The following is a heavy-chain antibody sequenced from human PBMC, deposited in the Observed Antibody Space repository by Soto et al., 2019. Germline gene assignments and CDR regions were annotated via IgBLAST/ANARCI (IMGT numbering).Heavy chain of an antibody. CDR1: GFTFSSYW. J-gene: IGHJ3*02. CDR2: INSDGSST. V-gene: IGHV3-74*01. D-gene: IGHD6-19*01. CDR3: ARGYSSGWFQVGAFDI. Sequence: GVLRLSCAASGFTFSSYWMHWVRQAPGKGLVWVSRINSDGSSTSYADSVKGRFTISRDNAKNTLYLQMNSLRAEDTAVYYCARGYSSGWFQVGAFDIWGQGTMVTVSS.